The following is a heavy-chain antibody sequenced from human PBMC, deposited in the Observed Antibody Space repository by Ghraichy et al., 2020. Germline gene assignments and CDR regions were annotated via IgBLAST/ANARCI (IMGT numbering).Heavy chain of an antibody. CDR2: ISNIDGST. J-gene: IGHJ3*02. Sequence: GGSLRLSCSASGIAFSNSVLHWVRQAPGTGLEYVSGISNIDGSTYYAVSAKDRFTISTDKSKNALFLQMNSLTAEDTAIYYCVREGHTSGRCGAFDIWGQGTTVTVSS. CDR1: GIAFSNSV. CDR3: VREGHTSGRCGAFDI. D-gene: IGHD6-19*01. V-gene: IGHV3-64D*06.